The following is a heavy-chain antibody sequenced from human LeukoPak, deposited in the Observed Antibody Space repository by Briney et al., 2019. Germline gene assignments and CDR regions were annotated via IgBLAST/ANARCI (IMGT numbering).Heavy chain of an antibody. CDR2: IYTSGST. J-gene: IGHJ4*02. D-gene: IGHD3-22*01. Sequence: SETLSLTCTVSGGFISSYYWSWIRQPAGKGLEWIGRIYTSGSTNYNPSLKSRVTMSVDTSKNQFSLKLSSVTAADTAVYYCARIFYYDSSGYYSYYFDYWGQGTLVTVSS. CDR1: GGFISSYY. CDR3: ARIFYYDSSGYYSYYFDY. V-gene: IGHV4-4*07.